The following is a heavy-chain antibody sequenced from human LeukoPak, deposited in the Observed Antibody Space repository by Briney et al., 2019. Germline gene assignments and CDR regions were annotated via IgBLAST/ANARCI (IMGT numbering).Heavy chain of an antibody. V-gene: IGHV3-11*06. D-gene: IGHD6-19*01. J-gene: IGHJ4*02. CDR1: GFTFSDYY. CDR3: VGSSGWYRPTFDY. Sequence: GGSLRLSCAASGFTFSDYYMSWVRQAPGKGLEWVSYISGSSSYTNYADSVKGRFTISRDNAKNSLYLQMNSLRAEDTAVYYCVGSSGWYRPTFDYWGQGTLVTVSS. CDR2: ISGSSSYT.